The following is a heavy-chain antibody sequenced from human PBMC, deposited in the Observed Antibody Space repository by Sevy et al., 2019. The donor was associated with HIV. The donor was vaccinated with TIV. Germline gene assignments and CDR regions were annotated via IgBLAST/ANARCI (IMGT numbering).Heavy chain of an antibody. V-gene: IGHV3-21*04. CDR2: ITGYSTDI. CDR3: AREMSSSRGDLDY. CDR1: GFTFNKYN. D-gene: IGHD6-19*01. Sequence: GGSLRLSCAASGFTFNKYNMNWVRQAPGKGLEWVSTITGYSTDIYYADSVKGRFTISRDNAKNSLYLQMNSLRAEDTAVYYCAREMSSSRGDLDYWGQGTLVTVSS. J-gene: IGHJ4*02.